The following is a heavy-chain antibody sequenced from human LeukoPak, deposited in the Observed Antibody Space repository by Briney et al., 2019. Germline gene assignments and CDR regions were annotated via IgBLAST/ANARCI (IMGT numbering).Heavy chain of an antibody. D-gene: IGHD6-13*01. Sequence: PGESLKISCKGSGYSFTSYWIGWVRQMPGKGLEWMGIIYPGVSDTRYSPSFQGQVTISADKSFSTAYLQWSSLKASDTAMYYCARQKEQQLVIDYWGQGTLVTAPS. CDR1: GYSFTSYW. CDR2: IYPGVSDT. V-gene: IGHV5-51*01. J-gene: IGHJ4*02. CDR3: ARQKEQQLVIDY.